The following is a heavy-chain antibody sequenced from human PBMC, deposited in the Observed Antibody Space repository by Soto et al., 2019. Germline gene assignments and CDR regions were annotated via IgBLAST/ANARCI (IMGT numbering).Heavy chain of an antibody. V-gene: IGHV2-5*02. J-gene: IGHJ4*02. CDR2: ISWDDDK. Sequence: QITLKESGPTLVKPTQTLTLTCTFSGFSLSTSGVGVGWIRQPPGKALEWLALISWDDDKRYSPSLKSRLTITKDTSKTQGVRTMTNMDPVDTATYYCAHRRRGGHLDYWGQGTLVTVSS. CDR1: GFSLSTSGVG. D-gene: IGHD3-10*01. CDR3: AHRRRGGHLDY.